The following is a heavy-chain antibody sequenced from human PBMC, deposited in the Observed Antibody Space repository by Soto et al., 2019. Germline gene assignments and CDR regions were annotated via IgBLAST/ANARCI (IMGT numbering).Heavy chain of an antibody. D-gene: IGHD3-10*01. J-gene: IGHJ4*02. CDR2: ISGTGGST. CDR3: AKDFNNDVLSRYGSDFVY. CDR1: GFTFGSYA. V-gene: IGHV3-23*01. Sequence: PGGSLRLSCAASGFTFGSYAMSWVRQAAGKGLEWVSSISGTGGSTYYADSVKGRFTISRDNSRNTLYLQMNSLRAEDTAVYYCAKDFNNDVLSRYGSDFVYWGQGTLVTVSS.